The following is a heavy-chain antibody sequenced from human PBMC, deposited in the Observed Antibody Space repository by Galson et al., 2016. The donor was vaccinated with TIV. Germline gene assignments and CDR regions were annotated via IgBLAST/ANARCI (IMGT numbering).Heavy chain of an antibody. D-gene: IGHD4-17*01. CDR3: ARDRDDYGDSYGSESMGGMDV. V-gene: IGHV4-59*01. J-gene: IGHJ6*02. CDR2: IHSSGST. CDR1: GGSISGYF. Sequence: ETLSLTCSVSGGSISGYFWTWIRQPPGKGLEWIGFIHSSGSTDYNPSHRGRVTMSVDTSKNQISLKVTSVTAADTAVYYCARDRDDYGDSYGSESMGGMDVWGQGTTVTVSS.